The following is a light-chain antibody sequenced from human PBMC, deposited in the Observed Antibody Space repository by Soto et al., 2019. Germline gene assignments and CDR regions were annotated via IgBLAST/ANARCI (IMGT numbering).Light chain of an antibody. CDR3: QQYGSSSYT. V-gene: IGKV3-20*01. Sequence: EIVLTQSPGTLSLSPGERATLSCRASQSISSSYLAWYQQKPGQAPRLLIYAASSRATGIPDRFSGSGSGTDFTLTIRRLEPEDFAVYYCQQYGSSSYTFGQGTQSQIK. CDR1: QSISSSY. CDR2: AAS. J-gene: IGKJ2*01.